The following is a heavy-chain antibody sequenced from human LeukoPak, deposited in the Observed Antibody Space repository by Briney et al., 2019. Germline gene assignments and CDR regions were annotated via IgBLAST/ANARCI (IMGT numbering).Heavy chain of an antibody. CDR2: ISYDGSNK. J-gene: IGHJ4*02. Sequence: GGSLRLSCAASGFTFSSYAMHWVRQAPGKGLEWVAVISYDGSNKYYADSVKGRFTISRDNSKNTLYLQMNSLRAEDTAVYYCARDLGRSYYDSSGYYLWGQGTPVTVSS. CDR3: ARDLGRSYYDSSGYYL. V-gene: IGHV3-30*04. CDR1: GFTFSSYA. D-gene: IGHD3-22*01.